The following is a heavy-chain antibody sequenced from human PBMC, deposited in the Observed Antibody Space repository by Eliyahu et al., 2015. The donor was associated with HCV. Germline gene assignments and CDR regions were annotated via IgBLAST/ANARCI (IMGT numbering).Heavy chain of an antibody. CDR3: ARDEYYDNSGYYYVA. D-gene: IGHD3-22*01. Sequence: QVQXVEXGGXVVQPGXSLSLSCXASGFXFSXYGXHWVRQTPGKGLEWVAVIWYDGSNKHYADSVKGRFTISRDNSKNTLYLQMNSLRAEDTAVYYCARDEYYDNSGYYYVAWGQGTLVTVSS. J-gene: IGHJ5*02. V-gene: IGHV3-33*01. CDR2: IWYDGSNK. CDR1: GFXFSXYG.